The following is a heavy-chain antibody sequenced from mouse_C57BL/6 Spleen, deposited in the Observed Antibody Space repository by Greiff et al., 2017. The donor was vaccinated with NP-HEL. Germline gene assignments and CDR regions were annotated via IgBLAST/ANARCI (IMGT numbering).Heavy chain of an antibody. J-gene: IGHJ1*03. D-gene: IGHD1-1*01. Sequence: VQLVESGAELARPGASVKLSCKASGYTFTSYGISWVKQRPGQGLEWIGEIYPRSGNTYYNEKFKGKATLTADKSSSTAYMELRSLTSEDSAVYFCAREGGYGSSWAGYFDVWGTGTTVTVSS. CDR3: AREGGYGSSWAGYFDV. CDR1: GYTFTSYG. V-gene: IGHV1-81*01. CDR2: IYPRSGNT.